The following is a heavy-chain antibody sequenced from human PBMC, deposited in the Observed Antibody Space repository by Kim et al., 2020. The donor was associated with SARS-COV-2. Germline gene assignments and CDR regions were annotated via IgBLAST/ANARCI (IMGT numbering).Heavy chain of an antibody. J-gene: IGHJ6*02. V-gene: IGHV3-48*02. CDR2: I. Sequence: ISSEYSVKGRFTTPRDNAKNSQYLQMNSLRDEDTAVYYCARDKGTGMDVWGQGTTVTVSS. CDR3: ARDKGTGMDV. D-gene: IGHD3-10*01.